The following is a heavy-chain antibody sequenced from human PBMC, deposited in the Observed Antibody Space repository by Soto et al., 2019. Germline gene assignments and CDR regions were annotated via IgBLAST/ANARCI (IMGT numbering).Heavy chain of an antibody. V-gene: IGHV3-21*01. CDR3: AREEINGYFDWLLIY. Sequence: EVQLVESGGGLVKPGGSLRLSCAASGFTFSSYSMNWVRQAPGKGLEWVSSISSSSSYIYYADSVKGRFTISRDNAKNSLYLQMNSLRAEDTAVYYCAREEINGYFDWLLIYWGQGTLVTVSS. CDR1: GFTFSSYS. CDR2: ISSSSSYI. D-gene: IGHD3-9*01. J-gene: IGHJ4*02.